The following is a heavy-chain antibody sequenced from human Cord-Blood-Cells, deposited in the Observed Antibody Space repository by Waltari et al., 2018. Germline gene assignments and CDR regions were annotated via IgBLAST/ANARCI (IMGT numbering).Heavy chain of an antibody. V-gene: IGHV3-9*01. CDR3: AKDIQANWNDAFDI. Sequence: EVQLVESGGGLVQPGRSLRLSCAASGFTFDDYAMHWVRQAPGKGLEWVSGISWNRGSIGYADAVKGRFTISRDNAKNSRYLQMNSLRAEDTALYYCAKDIQANWNDAFDIWGQGTMVTVSS. CDR2: ISWNRGSI. J-gene: IGHJ3*02. D-gene: IGHD1-1*01. CDR1: GFTFDDYA.